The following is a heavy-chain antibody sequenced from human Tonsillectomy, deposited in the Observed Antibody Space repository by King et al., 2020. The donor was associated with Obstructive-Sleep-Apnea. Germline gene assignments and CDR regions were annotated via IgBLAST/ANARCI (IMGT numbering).Heavy chain of an antibody. CDR1: GFTFSSFV. CDR2: ISGSADST. J-gene: IGHJ4*02. CDR3: ARSYDFWSGPQD. V-gene: IGHV3-23*04. Sequence: VQLVESGGGLVQPGGSLRLSCAASGFTFSSFVMNWVRQAPGKGLEWVSGISGSADSTYYADSVKGRFTISRDNSKNTLYLQMNSLRAEDTALYYCARSYDFWSGPQDWRQGTLVTVSS. D-gene: IGHD3-3*01.